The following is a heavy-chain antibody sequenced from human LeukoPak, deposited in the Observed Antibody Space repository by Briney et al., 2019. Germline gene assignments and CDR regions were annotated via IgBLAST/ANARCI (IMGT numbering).Heavy chain of an antibody. J-gene: IGHJ3*02. CDR3: AREGSRNYCSSTSCYSPAFDI. Sequence: PSETLSLTCTVSGGSISSGGYYWSWIRQPPGKGLEWIGYIYHSGSTYYNPSLKSRVTISVDRSKNQFSLKLSSVTAAATAVYYCAREGSRNYCSSTSCYSPAFDICGQGTMVTVSS. CDR1: GGSISSGGYY. D-gene: IGHD2-2*01. V-gene: IGHV4-30-2*01. CDR2: IYHSGST.